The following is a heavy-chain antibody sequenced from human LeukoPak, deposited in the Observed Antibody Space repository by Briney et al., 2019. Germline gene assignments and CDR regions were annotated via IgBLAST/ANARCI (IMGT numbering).Heavy chain of an antibody. CDR1: GFTFSSYS. D-gene: IGHD5-12*01. CDR3: ARAILSGYAISGYFDY. Sequence: AGGSLRLSCAASGFTFSSYSMNWVRQAPGKGLEWVSYISSSSSTIYYADSVKGRFTISRDNAKNTLYLQMNSLRAEDTAVYFCARAILSGYAISGYFDYWGQGTLVTVSS. J-gene: IGHJ4*02. V-gene: IGHV3-48*01. CDR2: ISSSSSTI.